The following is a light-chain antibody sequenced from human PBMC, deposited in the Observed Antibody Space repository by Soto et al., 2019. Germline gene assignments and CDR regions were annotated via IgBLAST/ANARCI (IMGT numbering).Light chain of an antibody. CDR2: DVS. V-gene: IGLV2-14*03. J-gene: IGLJ1*01. Sequence: QSALTQPASVSGSPGQSITISCTGTSSDVGGYNYVSWYQQHPGKAPKLMIYDVSNRPSGVSNRFSGSKSGNTASLTISGLQAEDEADCYGSSYTSSSLHVFGTGTKLTVL. CDR1: SSDVGGYNY. CDR3: SSYTSSSLHV.